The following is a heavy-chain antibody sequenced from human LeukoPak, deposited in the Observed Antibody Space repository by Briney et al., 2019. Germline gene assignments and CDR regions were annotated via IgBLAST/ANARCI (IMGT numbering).Heavy chain of an antibody. D-gene: IGHD5-12*01. V-gene: IGHV4-59*01. Sequence: PSETLSLTCTVSGGSISSYYWSWIRQPPGKGLEWIGYIYYSGSTNYNPSLKSRVTISVDTSKNQFSLKLSSVTAADTAVYYWSGGPGGYSGYDPNYYYYYMDVWGKGTTVTVSS. J-gene: IGHJ6*03. CDR3: SGGPGGYSGYDPNYYYYYMDV. CDR2: IYYSGST. CDR1: GGSISSYY.